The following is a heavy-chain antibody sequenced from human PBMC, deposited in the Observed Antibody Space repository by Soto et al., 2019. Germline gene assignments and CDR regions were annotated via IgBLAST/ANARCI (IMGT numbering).Heavy chain of an antibody. CDR1: GGSISSSNW. V-gene: IGHV4-4*02. CDR3: ARYSGYDFHYYYGMDV. Sequence: PSETLSLTCAVSGGSISSSNWWRWVRQPPGKGLEWIGEIYHSGSTNYNPSLKSRVTISVDKSKNQFSLKLSSVTAADTAVYYCARYSGYDFHYYYGMDVWGQGTTVTVSS. J-gene: IGHJ6*02. CDR2: IYHSGST. D-gene: IGHD5-12*01.